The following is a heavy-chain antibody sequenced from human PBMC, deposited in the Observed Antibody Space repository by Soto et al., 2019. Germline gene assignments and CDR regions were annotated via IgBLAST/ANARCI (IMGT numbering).Heavy chain of an antibody. CDR3: ARGYYGSEGTEYFQH. J-gene: IGHJ1*01. CDR2: SNSDGSST. CDR1: GFTVSSNY. D-gene: IGHD3-10*01. Sequence: GGSLRLSCASSGFTVSSNYMSLVRQAPGKGLVWISRSNSDGSSTTYADSVKGRFTISRDNAENTLFLQMNSLRVDDTAVYYCARGYYGSEGTEYFQHWGRGTLVTVSS. V-gene: IGHV3-74*03.